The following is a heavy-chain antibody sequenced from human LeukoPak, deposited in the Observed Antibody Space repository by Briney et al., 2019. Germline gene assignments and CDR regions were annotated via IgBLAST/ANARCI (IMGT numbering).Heavy chain of an antibody. D-gene: IGHD6-19*01. CDR3: AKDQSRQWLDNYYYYGMDV. V-gene: IGHV3-30*02. CDR2: IRYDGNNK. Sequence: GGSLRLSCAASGFTFSSYGMHWVRQAPGKGLEWVAFIRYDGNNKYYADSVKGRFTISRDNSKNTLYLQMNSLRAEDTAVYYCAKDQSRQWLDNYYYYGMDVWGQGTTVTVSS. CDR1: GFTFSSYG. J-gene: IGHJ6*02.